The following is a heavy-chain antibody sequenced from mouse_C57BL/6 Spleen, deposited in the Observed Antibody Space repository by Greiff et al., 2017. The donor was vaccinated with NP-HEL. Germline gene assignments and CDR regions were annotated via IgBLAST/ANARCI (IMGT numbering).Heavy chain of an antibody. D-gene: IGHD1-1*02. CDR3: ARDPHYGPYYFDY. CDR2: ISYDGSN. Sequence: EVKLMESGPGLVKPSQSLSLTCSVTGYSITSGYYWNWIRQFPGNKLEWMGYISYDGSNNYNPSLKNRISITRDTSKNQFFLKLNSVTTEDTATYYCARDPHYGPYYFDYWGQGTTLTVSS. CDR1: GYSITSGYY. V-gene: IGHV3-6*01. J-gene: IGHJ2*01.